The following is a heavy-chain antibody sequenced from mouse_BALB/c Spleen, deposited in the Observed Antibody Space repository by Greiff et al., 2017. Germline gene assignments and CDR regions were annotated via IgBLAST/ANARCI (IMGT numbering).Heavy chain of an antibody. J-gene: IGHJ4*01. CDR1: GYTFSSYW. D-gene: IGHD1-1*01. V-gene: IGHV1-9*01. CDR2: ILPGSGST. CDR3: ARGTTVVDYAMDY. Sequence: VHLVESGAELMKPGASVKISCKATGYTFSSYWIEWVKQRPGHGLEWIGEILPGSGSTNYNEKFKGKATFTADTSSNTAYMQLSSLTSEDSAVYYCARGTTVVDYAMDYWGQGTSVTVSS.